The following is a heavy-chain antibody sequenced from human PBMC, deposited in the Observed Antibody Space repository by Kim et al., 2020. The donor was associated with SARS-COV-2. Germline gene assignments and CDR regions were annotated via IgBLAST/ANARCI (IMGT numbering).Heavy chain of an antibody. J-gene: IGHJ6*02. CDR3: ARVGYDYVWGRYRDYFYYYGMDG. Sequence: GGSLRLSCAASGFTFSDYYMSWIRQAPGKGLEWVSYISSSSSYTNYADSVKGRFTISRDNAKNSLYLQMNSLRAEDTAVYYCARVGYDYVWGRYRDYFYYYGMDGWGQGTTVTVSS. CDR2: ISSSSSYT. D-gene: IGHD3-16*02. CDR1: GFTFSDYY. V-gene: IGHV3-11*05.